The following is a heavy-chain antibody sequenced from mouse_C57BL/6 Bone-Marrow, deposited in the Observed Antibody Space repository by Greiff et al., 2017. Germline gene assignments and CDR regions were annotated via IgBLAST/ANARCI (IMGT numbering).Heavy chain of an antibody. CDR3: ARLGSYYFGY. Sequence: EVKLMESGGGLVQPGGSLKLSCAASGFTFSDYYMYWVRQTPEKRLEWVAYISNGGGSTYYPDTVKGRFTISRDNAKNTLYLQMSRLKSEDTAMCYCARLGSYYFGYWGKGTTLTVAT. J-gene: IGHJ2*01. CDR2: ISNGGGST. V-gene: IGHV5-12*01. CDR1: GFTFSDYY.